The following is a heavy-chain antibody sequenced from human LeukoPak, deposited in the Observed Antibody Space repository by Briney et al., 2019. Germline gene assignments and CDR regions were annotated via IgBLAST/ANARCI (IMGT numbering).Heavy chain of an antibody. CDR1: GASFSTNY. J-gene: IGHJ4*02. D-gene: IGHD5-18*01. Sequence: SETLSLTCSVSGASFSTNYWSWIRQPPGRGLEWIGYVFDSGSTNYNLSLKSRVTISVDTSKNQFSLKLSSVTAADTAVYYCASQIQLWRIDYWGQGTLVTVSS. CDR2: VFDSGST. V-gene: IGHV4-59*08. CDR3: ASQIQLWRIDY.